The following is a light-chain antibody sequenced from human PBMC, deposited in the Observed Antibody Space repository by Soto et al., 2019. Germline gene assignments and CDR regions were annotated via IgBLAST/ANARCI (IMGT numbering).Light chain of an antibody. J-gene: IGKJ1*01. CDR1: QSVSSRY. CDR3: QQYDSSPPGT. CDR2: GAS. Sequence: EIVLPQSPATLSLSPGERATLSCRASQSVSSRYLAWYQKKPGQAPRLLIYGASSRATGIPDRFSGSGSGTDFTLTIRRLEPEDFAVYYCQQYDSSPPGTFGQGTKVDIK. V-gene: IGKV3-20*01.